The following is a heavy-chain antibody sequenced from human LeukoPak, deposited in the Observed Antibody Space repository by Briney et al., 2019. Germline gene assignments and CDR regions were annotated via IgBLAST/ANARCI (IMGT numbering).Heavy chain of an antibody. Sequence: GGSLRLSCAASGFTFSSYSMNWVRQAPGKGLEWVSSISSSSSYIYYADSVKGRFTISRDNAKNSLYLQMNSLRAADTAVYYCARRRDYYGSGSYYTPPHWFDPWGQGTLVTVSS. CDR1: GFTFSSYS. D-gene: IGHD3-10*01. V-gene: IGHV3-21*01. CDR3: ARRRDYYGSGSYYTPPHWFDP. J-gene: IGHJ5*02. CDR2: ISSSSSYI.